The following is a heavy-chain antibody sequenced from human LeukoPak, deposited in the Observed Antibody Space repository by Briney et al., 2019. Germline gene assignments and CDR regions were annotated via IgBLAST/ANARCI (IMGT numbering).Heavy chain of an antibody. CDR2: IRYDGSNK. Sequence: GGSLRLSCAASGFTFSSYGIHWVRQAPGKGLEWVAFIRYDGSNKYYADSVKGRFTISRDNSKNTLYLQMNSLTAEDTAVYYCAQGTKGYSGSGTYYLSRDHFISRWGQGTLVTVSS. J-gene: IGHJ4*02. D-gene: IGHD3-10*01. CDR1: GFTFSSYG. CDR3: AQGTKGYSGSGTYYLSRDHFISR. V-gene: IGHV3-30*02.